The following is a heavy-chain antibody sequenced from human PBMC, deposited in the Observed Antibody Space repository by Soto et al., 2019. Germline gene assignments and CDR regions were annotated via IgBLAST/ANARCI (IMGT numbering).Heavy chain of an antibody. J-gene: IGHJ4*02. V-gene: IGHV3-48*02. Sequence: GGSLRLSCAASGFTYRTYSMTWVRQAPGKGLEWLSYISGSSHSIYYADSVKGRFTISRDNAKNSVYLQMNSLRDEDTAVYFCARMARDGYLPFDSWGQGTLVTVSS. D-gene: IGHD2-21*01. CDR2: ISGSSHSI. CDR3: ARMARDGYLPFDS. CDR1: GFTYRTYS.